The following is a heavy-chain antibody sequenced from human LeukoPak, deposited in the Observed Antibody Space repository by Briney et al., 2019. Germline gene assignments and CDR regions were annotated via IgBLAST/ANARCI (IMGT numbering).Heavy chain of an antibody. CDR1: GFTFSSYA. V-gene: IGHV3-30*04. CDR2: ISYDGSNK. CDR3: ARDENADYGMDV. J-gene: IGHJ6*02. Sequence: GGSLRLSCAASGFTFSSYAMHWVRQAPGKGLEWVAVISYDGSNKYYADSVKGRFTISRDNSKNTLYLQMNSLRAEDTAVYYCARDENADYGMDVWGQGTTVTVSS.